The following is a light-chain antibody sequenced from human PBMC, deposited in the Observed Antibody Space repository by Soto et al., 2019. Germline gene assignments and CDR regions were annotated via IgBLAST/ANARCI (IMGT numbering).Light chain of an antibody. CDR1: ISNIGNNY. CDR3: AAWDDTVRSYV. V-gene: IGLV1-47*01. CDR2: RND. J-gene: IGLJ1*01. Sequence: QAVVTQPSSVSGTPGQGVTISCSGSISNIGNNYVYWFQQLPGTAPKVLSNRNDQRPSGVPDRFSGSKSGTSASLAISGLRSEDEADSYCAAWDDTVRSYVFGTGTKLTVL.